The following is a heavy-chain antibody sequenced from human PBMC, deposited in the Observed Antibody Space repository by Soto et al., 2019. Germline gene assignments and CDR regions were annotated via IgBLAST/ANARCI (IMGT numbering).Heavy chain of an antibody. D-gene: IGHD2-15*01. CDR2: ISGSGGRT. CDR1: GFTFSNYG. CDR3: AKSDCSGGSCYFPLDC. V-gene: IGHV3-23*01. Sequence: EVQVLESGGGLVQPGGSLRLSCAASGFTFSNYGMSWVRQAPGKGLEWVSSISGSGGRTYYADSGKGRFTISRDNSKNTLYLQTDSLRAEDTAFYCCAKSDCSGGSCYFPLDCWGQGTLVTVSS. J-gene: IGHJ4*02.